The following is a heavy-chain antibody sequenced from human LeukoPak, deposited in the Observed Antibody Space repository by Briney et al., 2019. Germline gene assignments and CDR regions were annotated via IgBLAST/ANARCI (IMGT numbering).Heavy chain of an antibody. J-gene: IGHJ4*02. D-gene: IGHD4-17*01. V-gene: IGHV1-69*13. Sequence: SVKVSCKASGGTFSSYAISWVRQAPGQGLEWMGGIIPMFGTAIYAQKFQGRVTITADESTNTAYMELSSLRSEDTAVYYCAREDRDYGDYGTFDYWGQGTLVTVSS. CDR2: IIPMFGTA. CDR1: GGTFSSYA. CDR3: AREDRDYGDYGTFDY.